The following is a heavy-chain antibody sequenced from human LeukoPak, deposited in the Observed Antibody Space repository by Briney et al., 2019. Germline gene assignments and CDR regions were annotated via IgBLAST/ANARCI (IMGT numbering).Heavy chain of an antibody. V-gene: IGHV3-53*01. CDR1: GFTVSSNY. Sequence: GGSLRLSCAASGFTVSSNYMSWVRQAPGKGLEWVSVIYSGGSTYYADSVKGRFTISRDNSKNTLYLQMNSLRAEDTAVYYCARGVLMVSIFDYWGQGTLVTVSS. CDR3: ARGVLMVSIFDY. J-gene: IGHJ4*02. CDR2: IYSGGST. D-gene: IGHD2-8*01.